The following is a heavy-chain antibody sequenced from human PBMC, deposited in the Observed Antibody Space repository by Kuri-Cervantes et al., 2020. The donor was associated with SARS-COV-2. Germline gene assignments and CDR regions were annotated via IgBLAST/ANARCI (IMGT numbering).Heavy chain of an antibody. Sequence: GESLKISCAASGFTFSNSDMNWVRQAPGKGLEWVANIKQDGSEKYYVDSVKGRFTISRDNAKNSLYLQMNSLRAEDTAVYYCARRVGLRYFDWLEVGMDVWGQGTTVTVSS. V-gene: IGHV3-7*03. D-gene: IGHD3-9*01. CDR3: ARRVGLRYFDWLEVGMDV. J-gene: IGHJ6*02. CDR1: GFTFSNSD. CDR2: IKQDGSEK.